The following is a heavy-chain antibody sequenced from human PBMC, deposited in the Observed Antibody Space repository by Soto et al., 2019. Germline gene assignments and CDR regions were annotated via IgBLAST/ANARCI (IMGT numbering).Heavy chain of an antibody. V-gene: IGHV4-39*01. CDR3: ARRPVADYYFDY. Sequence: SETVSRTCKVCGGSISSSSYYWGWIRQPPGKGLEWIGSIYYTGSTYYNPSLKSRVTISVDTSKNQFFLKVSSVTAADTAVYYCARRPVADYYFDYWGLGTLVTVSS. CDR2: IYYTGST. CDR1: GGSISSSSYY. J-gene: IGHJ4*02. D-gene: IGHD2-15*01.